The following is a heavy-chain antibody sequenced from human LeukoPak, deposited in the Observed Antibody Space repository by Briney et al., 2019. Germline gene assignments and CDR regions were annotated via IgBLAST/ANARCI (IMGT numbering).Heavy chain of an antibody. CDR3: AVRDTATVPGRGHYYYYMDV. CDR1: GYTFTSYY. V-gene: IGHV1-46*01. Sequence: ASVKVSCKASGYTFTSYYMHWVRQAPGQGLEWMGIINPSGGSTSYAQKFQGRVTMTRDMSTSTVYMELSSLRSEDTAVYYCAVRDTATVPGRGHYYYYMDVWGKGTTVTVSS. J-gene: IGHJ6*03. CDR2: INPSGGST. D-gene: IGHD5-18*01.